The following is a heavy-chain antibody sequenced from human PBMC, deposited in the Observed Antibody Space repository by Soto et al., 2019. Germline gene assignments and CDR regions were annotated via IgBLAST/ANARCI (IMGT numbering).Heavy chain of an antibody. V-gene: IGHV1-69*08. Sequence: QVQLVQSGAEVKKPGSSVKVSCKASGGTFSSYTISWVRQAPGQGLEWMGRIIPILGIANYAQKFQGRVKXTXDXXTSTAYMELSSLRSEDTAVYYCARDEGDGYNYFEYWGQGTLVTVSS. CDR3: ARDEGDGYNYFEY. D-gene: IGHD5-12*01. CDR2: IIPILGIA. CDR1: GGTFSSYT. J-gene: IGHJ4*02.